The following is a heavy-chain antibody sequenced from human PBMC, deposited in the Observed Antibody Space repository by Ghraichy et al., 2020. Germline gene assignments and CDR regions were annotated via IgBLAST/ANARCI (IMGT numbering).Heavy chain of an antibody. J-gene: IGHJ6*02. D-gene: IGHD2-2*01. CDR3: ASLFTRSRYCSSTSCSNYYYYGMDV. CDR1: GFTFSSYS. Sequence: GGSLRLSCAASGFTFSSYSMNWVRQAPGKGLEWVSSISSSSSYIYYADSVKGRFTISRDNAKNSLYLQMNSLRAEDTAVYYCASLFTRSRYCSSTSCSNYYYYGMDVWGQGTTVTVSS. V-gene: IGHV3-21*01. CDR2: ISSSSSYI.